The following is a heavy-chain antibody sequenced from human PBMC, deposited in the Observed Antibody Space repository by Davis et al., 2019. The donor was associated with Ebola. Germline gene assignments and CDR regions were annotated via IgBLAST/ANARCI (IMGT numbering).Heavy chain of an antibody. CDR3: ARSGLSFGVVKYHYGMDA. Sequence: GGSLRLSCTDSVITFSSYAMTWVRQAPGKGLEWVLAISGSGGSTYYADSVKGRFTISRDNSKKTMYLQMNSLRGEDTAVYYCARSGLSFGVVKYHYGMDAWGKGTTVTVSS. J-gene: IGHJ6*04. D-gene: IGHD3-3*01. CDR1: VITFSSYA. V-gene: IGHV3-23*01. CDR2: ISGSGGST.